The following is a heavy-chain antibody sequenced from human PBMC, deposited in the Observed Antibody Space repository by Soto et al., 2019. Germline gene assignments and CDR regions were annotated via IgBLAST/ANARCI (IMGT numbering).Heavy chain of an antibody. J-gene: IGHJ4*02. CDR1: GYTFASYA. CDR3: ARDPPPPDY. CDR2: ISAYNGNT. V-gene: IGHV1-18*01. Sequence: QVQLVQSGAEVKKPGASVKVSCKASGYTFASYAISWMRQAPGQGLEWMGWISAYNGNTNYAQKLQGRVTMTTDTSPSTAYTELRSLRSDDTAVYYSARDPPPPDYWGQGTRVTVSS.